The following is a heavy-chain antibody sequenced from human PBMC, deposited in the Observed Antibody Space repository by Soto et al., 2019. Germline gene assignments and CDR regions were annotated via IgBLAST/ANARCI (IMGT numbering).Heavy chain of an antibody. J-gene: IGHJ5*02. CDR2: INHSGST. V-gene: IGHV4-34*01. CDR1: GGTCGGYG. CDR3: ARVGLYYDILTGYQGYNWFDP. Sequence: PSETKSLTCTVDGGTCGGYGGSWIRQKPGKGLEWIGEINHSGSTNYNPSLKSRVTISVDTSKNQFSLKLSSVTAADTAVYYCARVGLYYDILTGYQGYNWFDPWGQGTLVTVSS. D-gene: IGHD3-9*01.